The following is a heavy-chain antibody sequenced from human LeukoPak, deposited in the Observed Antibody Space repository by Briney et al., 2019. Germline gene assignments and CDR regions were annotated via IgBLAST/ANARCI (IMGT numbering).Heavy chain of an antibody. CDR2: IIPILGIA. V-gene: IGHV1-69*04. CDR1: GGTFSSYA. J-gene: IGHJ6*03. CDR3: ARAGTAYYYYNYIDV. D-gene: IGHD1-7*01. Sequence: VASVKVSCKASGGTFSSYAISWVRQAPGQGLEWMGRIIPILGIANYAQKFQGRVTITADKSTSTAYMELSSLRSEDTAVYYCARAGTAYYYYNYIDVWGKGTTVTVSS.